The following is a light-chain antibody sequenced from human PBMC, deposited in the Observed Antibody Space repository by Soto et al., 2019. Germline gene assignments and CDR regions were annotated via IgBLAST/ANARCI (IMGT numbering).Light chain of an antibody. CDR3: QQFHSFPIT. CDR1: QSITIW. V-gene: IGKV1-5*01. Sequence: DIQMTQSPSTLSASAGDRVTITCRASQSITIWLAWYQQKPGKAPKLLIYDASTLESGVPSRFSGSGSGTEFTLTISSLQPDDFATYDCQQFHSFPITFGQGTLLEIK. CDR2: DAS. J-gene: IGKJ5*01.